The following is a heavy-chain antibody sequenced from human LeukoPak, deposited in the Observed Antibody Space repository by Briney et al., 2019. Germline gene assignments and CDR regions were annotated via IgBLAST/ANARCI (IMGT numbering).Heavy chain of an antibody. J-gene: IGHJ4*02. D-gene: IGHD4-17*01. Sequence: GGSLRLSCAVSGFTFSDYYLSWIRQAPGKGMELDSYISSCDGTIYYAGSVKGRFTISRDNAKNSLYLQMNSLRAEDTAVYYCARDPLVTTVTPPDYWGQGTLVTVSS. CDR1: GFTFSDYY. CDR3: ARDPLVTTVTPPDY. CDR2: ISSCDGTI. V-gene: IGHV3-11*01.